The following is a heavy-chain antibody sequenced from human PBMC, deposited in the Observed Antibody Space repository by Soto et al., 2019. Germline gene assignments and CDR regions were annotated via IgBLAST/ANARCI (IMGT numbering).Heavy chain of an antibody. V-gene: IGHV2-5*02. CDR1: GFSLDTWGVG. Sequence: QITLKESGPTLVRPTQTLTLTCTVSGFSLDTWGVGVGWIRQPPGKAPEWLALIYWDDDKRYSPSLKNRLTITQDPSKIPVVLTVTNMDPVDTVTYYCARALGSWGAYYFDHWGQGTLVTVSS. D-gene: IGHD3-16*01. J-gene: IGHJ4*02. CDR3: ARALGSWGAYYFDH. CDR2: IYWDDDK.